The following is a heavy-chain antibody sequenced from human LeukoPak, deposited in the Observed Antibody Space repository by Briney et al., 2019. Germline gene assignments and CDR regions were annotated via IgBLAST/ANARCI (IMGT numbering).Heavy chain of an antibody. D-gene: IGHD2-21*01. CDR1: GFTFSSYA. V-gene: IGHV3-30*01. CDR2: ISYDGSNK. J-gene: IGHJ4*02. CDR3: ARGLIVVPDY. Sequence: GGPLRLSCGASGFTFSSYAMQWVRQAPGKGLEGVAVISYDGSNKYYASSVKGRLTISRDNSKNTLYLQMNSLRAEDRAVYDCARGLIVVPDYWGQGTLVTVSS.